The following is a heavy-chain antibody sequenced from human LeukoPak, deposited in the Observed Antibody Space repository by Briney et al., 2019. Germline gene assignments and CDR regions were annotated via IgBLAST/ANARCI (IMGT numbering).Heavy chain of an antibody. CDR2: IIPIFGTA. Sequence: ASVKVSCKASGGTFSSYAISWVRQAPGQGLEWMGGIIPIFGTANYAQKFQGRVTITADESTSTAYMELSSLRSEDTAVYYCARDLPSVDSGSYSVSDYWGQGTLVTVSS. CDR3: ARDLPSVDSGSYSVSDY. CDR1: GGTFSSYA. V-gene: IGHV1-69*13. D-gene: IGHD1-26*01. J-gene: IGHJ4*02.